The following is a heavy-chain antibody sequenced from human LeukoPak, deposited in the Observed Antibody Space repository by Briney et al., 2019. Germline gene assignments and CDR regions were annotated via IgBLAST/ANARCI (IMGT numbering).Heavy chain of an antibody. V-gene: IGHV3-9*01. J-gene: IGHJ3*02. CDR2: ISWNSGSI. D-gene: IGHD6-13*01. CDR1: GFSFSVYW. CDR3: AKDLYVAAAGTSGAFDI. Sequence: GGSLRLSCAASGFSFSVYWMHWVRQAPGKGPVWVSGISWNSGSIGYADSVKGRFTISRDNAKNSLYLQMNSLRAEDTALYYCAKDLYVAAAGTSGAFDIWGQGTMVTVSS.